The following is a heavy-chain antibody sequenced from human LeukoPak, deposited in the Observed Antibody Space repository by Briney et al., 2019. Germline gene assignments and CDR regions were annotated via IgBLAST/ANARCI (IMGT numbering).Heavy chain of an antibody. D-gene: IGHD3-9*01. J-gene: IGHJ6*03. CDR1: GFTFSHYG. CDR2: ISSDGVEK. CDR3: AREGHYDILTGYSPVEYYFYYMDV. V-gene: IGHV3-30*04. Sequence: GGSLRLSCEASGFTFSHYGIHWVRQTPGKGLEWVAAISSDGVEKHYSDSVKGRFTISRDNSKSTLYLQMNSLRAEDTALYYCAREGHYDILTGYSPVEYYFYYMDVWGKGTTVTVSS.